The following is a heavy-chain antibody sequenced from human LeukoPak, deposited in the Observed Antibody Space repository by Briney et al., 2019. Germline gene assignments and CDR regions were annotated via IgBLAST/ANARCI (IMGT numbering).Heavy chain of an antibody. V-gene: IGHV3-30*02. D-gene: IGHD6-13*01. J-gene: IGHJ5*02. CDR3: AKEPSSSWSYNWFDP. CDR1: GFIFSSYG. Sequence: TGGSLRLSCAASGFIFSSYGMHWVRQAPGKGLEWVAFIRYDGSNKYYADSVKGRFTISRDNSKNTLYLQMNSLRTEDTAVYYCAKEPSSSWSYNWFDPWGQGTLVTVSS. CDR2: IRYDGSNK.